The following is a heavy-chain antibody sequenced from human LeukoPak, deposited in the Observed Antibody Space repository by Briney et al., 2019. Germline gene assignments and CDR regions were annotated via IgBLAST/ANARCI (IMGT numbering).Heavy chain of an antibody. CDR2: IYYSGST. D-gene: IGHD6-19*01. Sequence: SETLSLTCTVSGGSISSYHWSWIRQPPGKGLEWIGYIYYSGSTNYTPSLKSRVTISVDTSKNQFSLKLSSVAAADTAVYYCARRHSSGWYLSYWGQGTLVTVSS. J-gene: IGHJ4*02. V-gene: IGHV4-59*08. CDR1: GGSISSYH. CDR3: ARRHSSGWYLSY.